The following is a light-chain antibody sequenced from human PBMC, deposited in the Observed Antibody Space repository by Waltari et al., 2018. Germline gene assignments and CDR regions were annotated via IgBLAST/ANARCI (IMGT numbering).Light chain of an antibody. CDR3: QQSYSTPLNT. V-gene: IGKV1-39*01. J-gene: IGKJ2*01. CDR2: AAS. CDR1: QSISSY. Sequence: DLQMPQSPSSLSASVGDRVPITCRASQSISSYLNWYQQKPGKAPKLLIYAASSLQSGVPSRFSGSGSGTDFTLTISSLQPEDFATYYCQQSYSTPLNTFGQGTKLEIK.